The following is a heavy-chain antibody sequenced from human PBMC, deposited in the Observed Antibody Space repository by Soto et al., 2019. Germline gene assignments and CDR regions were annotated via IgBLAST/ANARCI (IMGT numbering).Heavy chain of an antibody. V-gene: IGHV3-7*01. Sequence: PGGSLRLSCAASGFTFGSYWLSWVPQAPGKGLEWVANIKQDGSEKYYVDSVKGRFTISRDNAKNSLYLQMYSLRAEDTVVYYCARDSDYCDYGDAFDIWGQATIVTVSS. CDR2: IKQDGSEK. CDR3: ARDSDYCDYGDAFDI. J-gene: IGHJ3*02. CDR1: GFTFGSYW. D-gene: IGHD4-17*01.